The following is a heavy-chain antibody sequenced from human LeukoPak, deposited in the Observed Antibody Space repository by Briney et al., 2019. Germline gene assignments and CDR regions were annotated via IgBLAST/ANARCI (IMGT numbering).Heavy chain of an antibody. CDR1: GFTVSSNY. Sequence: GGSLRLSCAASGFTVSSNYMSWVRQAPGKGLEWVSVIYSGGSTYYADSVKGRFTISRDNSKNTLYLQMNSLRAEDTAVYYCAKGSDCSSTSCHLSYYYYYGMDVWGQGTTVTVSS. CDR3: AKGSDCSSTSCHLSYYYYYGMDV. V-gene: IGHV3-66*01. D-gene: IGHD2-2*01. J-gene: IGHJ6*02. CDR2: IYSGGST.